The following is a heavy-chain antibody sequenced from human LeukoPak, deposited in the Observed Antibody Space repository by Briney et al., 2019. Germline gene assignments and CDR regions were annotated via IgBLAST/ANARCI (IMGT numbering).Heavy chain of an antibody. D-gene: IGHD3-10*01. CDR2: IYPGDSDT. J-gene: IGHJ5*02. V-gene: IGHV5-51*01. CDR3: AITREGWHYGSGINGWFDP. CDR1: GYSFTSYW. Sequence: GESLKISCKGSGYSFTSYWIGWVRQMPGKGLEWMGIIYPGDSDTRYSPSFQGQVTISADKSISTAYLQWSSLKASDTAMYYCAITREGWHYGSGINGWFDPWGQGTLVTVSS.